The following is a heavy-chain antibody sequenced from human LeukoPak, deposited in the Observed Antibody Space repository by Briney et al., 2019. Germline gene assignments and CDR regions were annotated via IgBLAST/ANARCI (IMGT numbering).Heavy chain of an antibody. V-gene: IGHV3-30-3*01. Sequence: GGFLRLSCAASGFTFSSYAMHWVRQAPGKGLEWVAVISYDGSNKYYADSVKGRFTISRDNSKNTLYLQMNSLRAEDTAIYYCARDLGLVPPEDYDYFDHWGQGTLVTVSS. CDR2: ISYDGSNK. CDR3: ARDLGLVPPEDYDYFDH. J-gene: IGHJ4*02. CDR1: GFTFSSYA. D-gene: IGHD3/OR15-3a*01.